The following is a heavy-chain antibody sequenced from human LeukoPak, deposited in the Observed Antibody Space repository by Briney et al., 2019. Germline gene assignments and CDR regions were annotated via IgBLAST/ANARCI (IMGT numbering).Heavy chain of an antibody. V-gene: IGHV3-48*02. J-gene: IGHJ4*02. Sequence: GGSLRLSCAASGFTFSSYSMNWVRQAPGKGLEWVSYISSSSSTIYFADSVKGRFTISRDNAKNSLYLQMNSLRDEDTAVCYCARGKRPFDYWAREPWSPSPQ. CDR2: ISSSSSTI. CDR3: ARGKRPFDY. D-gene: IGHD3-10*01. CDR1: GFTFSSYS.